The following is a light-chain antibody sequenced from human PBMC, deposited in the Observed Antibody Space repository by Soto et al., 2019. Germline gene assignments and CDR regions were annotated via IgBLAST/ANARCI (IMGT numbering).Light chain of an antibody. CDR2: SAS. Sequence: IQLTQSPSSLSASVGDRVTITCQASRGISSYLAWYQQKPGKAPKLLVYSASTLQSGVPSRFIGSGSGPDFTLTISSLQPEDSATYFCQQLNSYPQTFGQGTRLEIK. CDR3: QQLNSYPQT. J-gene: IGKJ5*01. CDR1: RGISSY. V-gene: IGKV1-9*01.